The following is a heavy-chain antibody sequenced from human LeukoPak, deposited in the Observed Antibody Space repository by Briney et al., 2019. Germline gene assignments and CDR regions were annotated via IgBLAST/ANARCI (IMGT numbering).Heavy chain of an antibody. D-gene: IGHD2-21*02. Sequence: GGSLRLSCAASGFTFSSYSMNWVRQAPGKGLEWVSYISSSSSTIYYADSVKGRFTISRDNAKNSLYLQMNSLRDEDTAVYYCAREIIVVVTATEHDAFDIWGQGTMVTVSS. V-gene: IGHV3-48*02. CDR1: GFTFSSYS. J-gene: IGHJ3*02. CDR2: ISSSSSTI. CDR3: AREIIVVVTATEHDAFDI.